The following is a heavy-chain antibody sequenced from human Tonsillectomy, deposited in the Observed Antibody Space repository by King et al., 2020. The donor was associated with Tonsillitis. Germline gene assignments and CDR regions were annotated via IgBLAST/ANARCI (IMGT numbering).Heavy chain of an antibody. CDR2: ISAYNGNT. Sequence: VQLVESGAEVKKPGASVKVSCTASGYTFTSYGISWVRQAPGQGLEWMGWISAYNGNTNYAQKLQGRVTMTTDTSTSTAYMELRSLRSDDTAVYYCARGRDYYDSSGYYLIVDAFDIWGQGTMVTVSS. V-gene: IGHV1-18*01. CDR1: GYTFTSYG. CDR3: ARGRDYYDSSGYYLIVDAFDI. D-gene: IGHD3-22*01. J-gene: IGHJ3*02.